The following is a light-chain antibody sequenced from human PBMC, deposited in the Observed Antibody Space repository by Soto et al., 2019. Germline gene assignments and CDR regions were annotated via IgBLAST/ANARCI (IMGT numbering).Light chain of an antibody. CDR1: QSVSSD. CDR2: DAS. V-gene: IGKV3-11*01. J-gene: IGKJ5*01. CDR3: QQYGRLPLT. Sequence: EIVLTQSPATLSLSPGERATLSCKASQSVSSDLAWYQQKPGQAPRLLIYDASNRATGIPARFSGSGSGTDFTLTISSLEAEDFAVYYCQQYGRLPLTLGQGTRLEIK.